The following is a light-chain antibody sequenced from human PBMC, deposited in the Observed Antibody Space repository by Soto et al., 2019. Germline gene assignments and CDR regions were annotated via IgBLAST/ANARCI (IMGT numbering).Light chain of an antibody. CDR2: ETV. J-gene: IGKJ5*01. Sequence: EIFLTQSPETLSLPPGADAPFPSRARQVVKNSLAWYQQRPGRAPRLLIFETVVRAPGVPPRFTGSGYATHFALTINSLEPDDFAVYYCQQRRSWPRTFGQGTRLEIK. CDR3: QQRRSWPRT. V-gene: IGKV3-11*01. CDR1: QVVKNS.